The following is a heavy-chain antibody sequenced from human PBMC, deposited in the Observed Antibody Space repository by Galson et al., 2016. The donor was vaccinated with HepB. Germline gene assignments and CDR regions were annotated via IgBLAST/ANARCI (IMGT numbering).Heavy chain of an antibody. CDR3: ARHYGLGTIPFDI. Sequence: TLSLTCTVSGGSINSGGHYWNWIRQRPGKGLEWIGYMFYNGITSYNQSLKSRVTISLDTSKNHFSLNLSSVTAADTAVYYCARHYGLGTIPFDIWGQGTLVTVSS. V-gene: IGHV4-31*03. J-gene: IGHJ3*02. CDR1: GGSINSGGHY. D-gene: IGHD3-10*01. CDR2: MFYNGIT.